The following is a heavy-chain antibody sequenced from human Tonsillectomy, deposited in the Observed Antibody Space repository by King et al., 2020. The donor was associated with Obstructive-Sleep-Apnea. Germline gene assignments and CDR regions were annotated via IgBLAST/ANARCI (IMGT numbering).Heavy chain of an antibody. CDR1: GFTFSNYA. J-gene: IGHJ6*02. Sequence: VQLVESGGGLIQPGGSLRLSCAASGFTFSNYAMTWVRQIPGKGLEWVATICGAGYTWYEADSVKGRLTNTRDNPGNTLELQMNSLRDEDSATYYCAKGKNVNTVNLYQYALDVWGRGTAVTVSS. V-gene: IGHV3-23*04. CDR3: AKGKNVNTVNLYQYALDV. D-gene: IGHD4-17*01. CDR2: ICGAGYTW.